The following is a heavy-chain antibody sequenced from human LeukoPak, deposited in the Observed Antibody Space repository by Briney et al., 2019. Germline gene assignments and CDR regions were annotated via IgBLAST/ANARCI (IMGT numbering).Heavy chain of an antibody. V-gene: IGHV4-34*01. Sequence: PSETLSLTXAVYGGSFSGYYWSWIRQPPGKGLEWIGEINHSGSTNYNPSLKSRVTISVDTSKNQFSLKLSSVTAADTAVYYCARVETRDGYNYGYFDYWGQGTLVTVSS. D-gene: IGHD5-24*01. CDR1: GGSFSGYY. CDR3: ARVETRDGYNYGYFDY. CDR2: INHSGST. J-gene: IGHJ4*02.